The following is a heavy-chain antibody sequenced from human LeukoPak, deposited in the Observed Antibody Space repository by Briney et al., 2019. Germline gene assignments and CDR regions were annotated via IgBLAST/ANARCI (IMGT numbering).Heavy chain of an antibody. Sequence: GGSLRLSCAASGFTFSSYAMSWVRQAPGKGLEWVSDISSSGSNTYYADSVKGQFTISRDNSKNTLYLQMNSLKTEDTAVYYCTTDYITMIVVVSAYWGQGTLVTVSS. CDR3: TTDYITMIVVVSAY. D-gene: IGHD3-22*01. CDR2: ISSSGSNT. CDR1: GFTFSSYA. V-gene: IGHV3-23*01. J-gene: IGHJ4*02.